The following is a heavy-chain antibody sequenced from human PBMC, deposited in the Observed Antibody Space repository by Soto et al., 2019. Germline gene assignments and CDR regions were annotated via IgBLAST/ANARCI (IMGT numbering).Heavy chain of an antibody. CDR3: ARERDILTGYPSNYYYHGMDV. CDR2: IYYSGST. Sequence: SEALSLTSTDSGGSVSSGSYYWSWIRQPPGKGLEWIGYIYYSGSTNYNPSLKSRVTISVDTSKNQFSLKLSSVTAADTAVYYCARERDILTGYPSNYYYHGMDVWGQGATVPVSS. D-gene: IGHD3-9*01. J-gene: IGHJ6*02. CDR1: GGSVSSGSYY. V-gene: IGHV4-61*01.